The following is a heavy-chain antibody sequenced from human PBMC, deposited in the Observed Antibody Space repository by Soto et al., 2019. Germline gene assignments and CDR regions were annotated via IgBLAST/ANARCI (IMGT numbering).Heavy chain of an antibody. Sequence: EVQLVESGGGLVHPGRSLRLSCAASGFTFGDYAIHWVRQAPGKGLEWVSGISWNSGVTVYADSVRGRFTVFRDNARNSVYLQMNSLRREDTGLYYCVKGSNYYGMDVWDQGTTVTVSS. J-gene: IGHJ6*02. V-gene: IGHV3-9*01. CDR2: ISWNSGVT. CDR3: VKGSNYYGMDV. CDR1: GFTFGDYA.